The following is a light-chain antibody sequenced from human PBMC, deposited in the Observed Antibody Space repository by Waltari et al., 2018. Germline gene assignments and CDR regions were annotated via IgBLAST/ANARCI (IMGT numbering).Light chain of an antibody. V-gene: IGLV6-57*01. Sequence: NFLLTQPHSVSESPGKTVTISCTRSSGSIASNYVQWYQQRPGSSPTTLIYEDNATPSGVPDRFSRSIDRSCNSASLSISGLKTEDDADYYCQSYDSNNHWVFGGGTKLTVL. CDR1: SGSIASNY. J-gene: IGLJ3*02. CDR3: QSYDSNNHWV. CDR2: EDN.